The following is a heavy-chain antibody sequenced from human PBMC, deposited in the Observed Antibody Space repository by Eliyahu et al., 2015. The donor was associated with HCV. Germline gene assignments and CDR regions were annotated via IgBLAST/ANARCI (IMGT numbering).Heavy chain of an antibody. Sequence: QMQLVESGGDVVPPGMSLRISCAASGFRFXGTAMHWVRQAPGKGLEWVASISFNEVEKFYADSVKGRFTVSRDNSKNTLFLQMNSLRREDTAVYYCARDIGGYTRSEPSHGRVHWGQGTRVIVSS. CDR1: GFRFXGTA. CDR2: ISFNEVEK. V-gene: IGHV3-30-3*01. D-gene: IGHD2-2*02. CDR3: ARDIGGYTRSEPSHGRVH. J-gene: IGHJ1*01.